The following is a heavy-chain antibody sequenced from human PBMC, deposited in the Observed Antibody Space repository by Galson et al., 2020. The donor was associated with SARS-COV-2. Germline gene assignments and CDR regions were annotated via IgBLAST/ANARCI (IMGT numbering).Heavy chain of an antibody. V-gene: IGHV1-24*01. Sequence: ASVKVSCKVSGYTLTELSMHWVRQAPGKGLEWMGGFDPEDGETIYAQKFQGRVTMTEDTSTDTAYMELSSLRSEDTAVYYCATGPAYCGGDCYHSLDYWGQGTLVTVSS. CDR1: GYTLTELS. D-gene: IGHD2-21*02. CDR2: FDPEDGET. J-gene: IGHJ4*02. CDR3: ATGPAYCGGDCYHSLDY.